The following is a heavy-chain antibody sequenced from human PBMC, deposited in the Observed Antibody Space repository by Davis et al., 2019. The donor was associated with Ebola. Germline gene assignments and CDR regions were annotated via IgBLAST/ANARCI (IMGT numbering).Heavy chain of an antibody. D-gene: IGHD2-8*01. Sequence: GESLKIPCAASGFTFSSYGMHWVRQAPGKGLEWVAVISYDGSNKYYADSVKGRFTISRDNSKNTPYLQMNSLRAEDTAVYYWARVGVWNYWGQGTLVTVSS. V-gene: IGHV3-30*03. CDR2: ISYDGSNK. CDR1: GFTFSSYG. CDR3: ARVGVWNY. J-gene: IGHJ4*02.